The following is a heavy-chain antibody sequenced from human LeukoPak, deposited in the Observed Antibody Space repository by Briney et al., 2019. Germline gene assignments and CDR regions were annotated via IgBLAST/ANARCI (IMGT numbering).Heavy chain of an antibody. V-gene: IGHV3-48*04. J-gene: IGHJ4*02. CDR1: GFTFSSYG. CDR3: VREGYYDSSGYLGVFDY. D-gene: IGHD3-22*01. Sequence: GGSLRLSCAASGFTFSSYGMNWVRQAPGKGLEWVSYISDSGSSKYYADSVKGRFTISRDNAKNSMYLQMNSLRAEDTAVYYCVREGYYDSSGYLGVFDYWGQGTLVTVSS. CDR2: ISDSGSSK.